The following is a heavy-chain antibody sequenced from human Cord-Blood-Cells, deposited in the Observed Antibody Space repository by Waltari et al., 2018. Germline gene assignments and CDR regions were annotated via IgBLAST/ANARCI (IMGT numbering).Heavy chain of an antibody. CDR1: GFTVRSTY. V-gene: IGHV3-53*01. J-gene: IGHJ4*02. D-gene: IGHD1-26*01. Sequence: EVQLVESVGGLIQPGGSLRLSGAAPGFTVRSTYSRWFSQAPGKGLEWVSVIYSGGSTYYADSVKGRFTISRDNSKNTLYLQMNSLRAEDTAVYYCAREFYSGSYYFDYWGQGTLVTVSS. CDR3: AREFYSGSYYFDY. CDR2: IYSGGST.